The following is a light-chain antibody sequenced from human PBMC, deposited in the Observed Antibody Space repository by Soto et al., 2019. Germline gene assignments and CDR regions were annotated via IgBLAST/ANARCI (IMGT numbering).Light chain of an antibody. V-gene: IGLV1-40*01. CDR1: TSNIGAGYD. Sequence: QSVLTQPPSVSEAPGQRVTSSCTGSTSNIGAGYDVHWYQQLPGTARKLLIYANTDRPSGVPDRFSGSKSGTSASLAITGLQAEDEADYYCQSYDSSLSGSVVFGGGTKVTVL. CDR2: ANT. CDR3: QSYDSSLSGSVV. J-gene: IGLJ2*01.